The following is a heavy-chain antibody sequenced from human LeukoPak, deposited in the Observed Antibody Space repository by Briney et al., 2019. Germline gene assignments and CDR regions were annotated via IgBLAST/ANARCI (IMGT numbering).Heavy chain of an antibody. CDR2: IYSGGST. Sequence: GGSLRLSCAASGFTVSSNYMSWVRQAPGKGLEWVSVIYSGGSTYYADSVKGRFTIPRDNSKNTLYLQMNSLRAEDTAVYYCARSVVAAAPFDYWGQGTLVTVSS. CDR1: GFTVSSNY. CDR3: ARSVVAAAPFDY. V-gene: IGHV3-53*01. J-gene: IGHJ4*02. D-gene: IGHD3-22*01.